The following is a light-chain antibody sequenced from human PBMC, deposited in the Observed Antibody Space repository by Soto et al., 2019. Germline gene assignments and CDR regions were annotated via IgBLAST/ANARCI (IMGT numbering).Light chain of an antibody. CDR3: QQYHSFSYT. Sequence: DIQMTQSPSSLSASFLDRVTITCRSSQIISTYLNWYQQRAGLAPRLLIYAASSFQSGVPPRFSGSGSGTEFILTISSLQPDDFATYYCQQYHSFSYTFGQGTRLEIK. J-gene: IGKJ5*01. CDR1: QIISTY. V-gene: IGKV1-39*01. CDR2: AAS.